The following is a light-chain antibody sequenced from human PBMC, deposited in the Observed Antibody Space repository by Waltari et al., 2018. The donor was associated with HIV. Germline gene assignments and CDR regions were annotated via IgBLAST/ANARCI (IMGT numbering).Light chain of an antibody. Sequence: DIQMTQSPSTLSASVGDSVTIPCRAIQRINTYLAWYQQKPGKAPKLLIYKAASLQSGGPSRYRGSGSGTEVTLTISSLQPDDCASYYCQQYSFYSGTFGQGTKVEVK. V-gene: IGKV1-5*03. J-gene: IGKJ1*01. CDR2: KAA. CDR3: QQYSFYSGT. CDR1: QRINTY.